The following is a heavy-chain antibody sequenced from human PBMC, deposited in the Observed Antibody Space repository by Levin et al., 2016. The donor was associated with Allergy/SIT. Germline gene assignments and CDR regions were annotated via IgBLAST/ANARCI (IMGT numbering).Heavy chain of an antibody. D-gene: IGHD3-22*01. Sequence: PGKELEWIGYIYSSGGTKYNPSLKSRVTVSLDTSRNQFSLKLTSVTAADTAVYYCARHGFFDRGGYYYDRYFDYWGQGILVTVSS. CDR3: ARHGFFDRGGYYYDRYFDY. CDR2: IYSSGGT. V-gene: IGHV4-59*08. J-gene: IGHJ4*02.